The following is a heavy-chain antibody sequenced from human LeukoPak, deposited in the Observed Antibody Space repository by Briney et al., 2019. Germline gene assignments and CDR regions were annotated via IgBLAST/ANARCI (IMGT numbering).Heavy chain of an antibody. Sequence: NPSETLSLTCTVAGGSMSGGTYYWSWIRQPAGKGLEWIGRIYTSGTTNYNPSLKSRVTISLDTSKNQFSLKLTSVTAADTAVYYCARTGDSSSPFDYWGQGTLVTVSS. CDR3: ARTGDSSSPFDY. CDR2: IYTSGTT. J-gene: IGHJ4*02. CDR1: GGSMSGGTYY. V-gene: IGHV4-61*02. D-gene: IGHD6-13*01.